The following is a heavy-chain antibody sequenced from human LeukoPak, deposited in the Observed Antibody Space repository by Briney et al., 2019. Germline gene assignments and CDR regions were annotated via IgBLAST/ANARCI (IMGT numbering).Heavy chain of an antibody. V-gene: IGHV3-9*01. CDR1: GFTFSSYA. CDR2: ISWNSGSI. CDR3: AKDKAEVGYSQFDY. Sequence: GGSLRLSCAASGFTFSSYAMGWVRQAPGKGLEWVSGISWNSGSIGYADSVKGRFTISRDNAKNSLYLQMNSLRAEDTALYYCAKDKAEVGYSQFDYWGQGTLVTVSS. D-gene: IGHD3-22*01. J-gene: IGHJ4*02.